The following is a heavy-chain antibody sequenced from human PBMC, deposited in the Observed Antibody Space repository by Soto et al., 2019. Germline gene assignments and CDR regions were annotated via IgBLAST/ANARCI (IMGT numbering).Heavy chain of an antibody. V-gene: IGHV3-48*03. CDR1: GFSFSSYE. J-gene: IGHJ4*02. CDR2: ISSSGSTI. CDR3: ARGEDGIVVPAASLDD. Sequence: EVQLVESGGGLVQPGGSLRLSCAASGFSFSSYEMNWVRQAPGKGLEWVSYISSSGSTIYYADSVKGRFTISRDNAKNSLYLQMNSLRAEDTAVYYCARGEDGIVVPAASLDDWGQGTLVTVSS. D-gene: IGHD2-2*01.